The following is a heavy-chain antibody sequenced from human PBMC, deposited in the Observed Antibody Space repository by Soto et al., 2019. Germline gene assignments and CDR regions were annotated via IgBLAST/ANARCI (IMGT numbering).Heavy chain of an antibody. J-gene: IGHJ4*02. Sequence: QVQLQEMGPGLVKPSQTLTITCTVSGDSVNSAYWSWIRQLPGKGLEWMGNIYHTGRTFYNPSLNSRLAISIDTSKPLFSLKLRDVTASDTAVYYCARTDAYNSSFFDSWGQGTVVTVSS. V-gene: IGHV4-31*03. CDR1: GDSVNSAY. D-gene: IGHD6-6*01. CDR3: ARTDAYNSSFFDS. CDR2: IYHTGRT.